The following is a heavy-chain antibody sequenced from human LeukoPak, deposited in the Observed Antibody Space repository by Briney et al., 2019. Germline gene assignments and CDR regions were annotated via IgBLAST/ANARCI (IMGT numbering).Heavy chain of an antibody. J-gene: IGHJ6*02. Sequence: GGSLRLSCAASGFTFSSYSMSWVRQAPGKGLEWVSAISGTGVTTYYADSVKGRFTISRDNSENTLYVQMNSLRAEDTAIYYCAKGEDGYYYYGMDVWGQGTTVTVSS. V-gene: IGHV3-23*01. D-gene: IGHD5-24*01. CDR3: AKGEDGYYYYGMDV. CDR1: GFTFSSYS. CDR2: ISGTGVTT.